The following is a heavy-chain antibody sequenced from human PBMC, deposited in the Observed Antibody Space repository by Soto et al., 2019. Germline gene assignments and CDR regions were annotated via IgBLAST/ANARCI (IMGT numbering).Heavy chain of an antibody. V-gene: IGHV4-31*03. D-gene: IGHD2-15*01. CDR1: GGSISSGGYY. CDR2: IYYSGST. J-gene: IGHJ2*01. CDR3: ARDRVGGWYFDL. Sequence: QVQLQESGPGLVKPSQTLSLTCTVSGGSISSGGYYWSWIRQHPGKGLEWIGYIYYSGSTYYNPSLKSRVTISVDPSKNQFSLKLSSVTAADTAVYYCARDRVGGWYFDLWGRGTLVTVSS.